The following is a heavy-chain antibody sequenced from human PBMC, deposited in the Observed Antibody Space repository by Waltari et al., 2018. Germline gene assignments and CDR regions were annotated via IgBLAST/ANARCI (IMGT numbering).Heavy chain of an antibody. CDR1: GYNFIDYY. CDR3: ARARAWGPKAFDV. CDR2: GNPNSGGT. J-gene: IGHJ3*01. D-gene: IGHD7-27*01. Sequence: QVQLVQSEAEVRKHGASVKVSCRASGYNFIDYYVHWVRQAPGQGRAGMGWGNPNSGGTVNLLKFEGWVTFTTDTSVNTAYMEVTRLKSDDTAIYFCARARAWGPKAFDVWGQGTRLTVSS. V-gene: IGHV1-2*04.